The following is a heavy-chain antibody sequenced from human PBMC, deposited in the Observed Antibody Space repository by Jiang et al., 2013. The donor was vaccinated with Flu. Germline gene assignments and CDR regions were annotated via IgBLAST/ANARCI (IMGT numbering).Heavy chain of an antibody. CDR3: ARSTSVYGPSGAYYSYYYMDV. V-gene: IGHV3-11*01. Sequence: VESGGGLVKPGTSLRLSCAGSGFSFSDSYMTWVRQAPGKGLEWISDISESGYFVNYVDSVKGRFTISRDNAKNSLFLQMNNLRPEDTAVYYCARSTSVYGPSGAYYSYYYMDVWGKGTTVSVSS. CDR1: GFSFSDSY. CDR2: ISESGYFV. J-gene: IGHJ6*03. D-gene: IGHD5/OR15-5a*01.